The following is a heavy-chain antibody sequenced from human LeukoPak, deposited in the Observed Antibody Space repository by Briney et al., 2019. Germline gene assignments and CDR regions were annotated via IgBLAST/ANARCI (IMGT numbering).Heavy chain of an antibody. CDR1: GYIFTNFD. CDR2: VNPNNGNT. J-gene: IGHJ3*02. Sequence: ASVKVSCKASGYIFTNFDINWVRQATGQGLEWIGWVNPNNGNTGFAQKFQGRVTMTRDTSITTAYMELRSLRSEDTAVYYGVRESTLELPGSDAFDIWGQGTKVIVSS. V-gene: IGHV1-8*02. D-gene: IGHD2/OR15-2a*01. CDR3: VRESTLELPGSDAFDI.